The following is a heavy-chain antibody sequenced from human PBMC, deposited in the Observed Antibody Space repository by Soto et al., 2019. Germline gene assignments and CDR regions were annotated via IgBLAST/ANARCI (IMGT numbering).Heavy chain of an antibody. CDR1: GGTLTKYA. J-gene: IGHJ3*01. CDR3: ASGVGRLDGSTVWPDSAVDV. Sequence: QVQLVQSGAAVRKPGSSVKVSCKASGGTLTKYAITWVRQAPRRGLEWMGGIVPLPGTTNYAQKFLGRVTIRADECSSKAYLELSSLRCEDTAVYYCASGVGRLDGSTVWPDSAVDVWGQGTMVIVSS. D-gene: IGHD1-26*01. V-gene: IGHV1-69*01. CDR2: IVPLPGTT.